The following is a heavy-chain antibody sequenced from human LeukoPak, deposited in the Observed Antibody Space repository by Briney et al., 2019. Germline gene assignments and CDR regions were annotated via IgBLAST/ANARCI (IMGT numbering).Heavy chain of an antibody. CDR2: IYYSGST. D-gene: IGHD2-15*01. CDR1: GGSISSYY. V-gene: IGHV4-59*06. Sequence: PSETLSLTCTVSGGSISSYYWSWIRQHPGKGLEWIGYIYYSGSTYYNPSLRSRVTISVDTSKNQFSLRLSSVTAADTAVYFCARRRVVVASTDGASGAFDIWGQGTMVTVSS. J-gene: IGHJ3*02. CDR3: ARRRVVVASTDGASGAFDI.